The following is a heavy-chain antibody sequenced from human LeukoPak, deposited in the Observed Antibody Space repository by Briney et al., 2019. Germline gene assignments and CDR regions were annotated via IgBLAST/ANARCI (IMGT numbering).Heavy chain of an antibody. J-gene: IGHJ3*02. CDR3: ARHILGGPAFDM. D-gene: IGHD1-26*01. CDR2: MDPSDSYT. CDR1: GFSVSTYW. Sequence: ESLKISCKGSGFSVSTYWISWVRQMPGKGLEWMGTMDPSDSYTNYSPSFQGHVTISADKSISTAYLQWSSLKASDIAMYYCARHILGGPAFDMWGQGTMVTVSS. V-gene: IGHV5-10-1*01.